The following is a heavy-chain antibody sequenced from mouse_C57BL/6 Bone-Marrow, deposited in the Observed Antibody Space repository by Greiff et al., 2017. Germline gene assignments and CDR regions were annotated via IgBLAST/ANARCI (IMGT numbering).Heavy chain of an antibody. CDR2: IHPNSGST. V-gene: IGHV1-64*01. J-gene: IGHJ4*01. Sequence: VQLQQPGAELVKPGASVKLSCKASGYTFTSYWMHWVKQRPGQGLEWIGMIHPNSGSTNYNEKFKSKATLTVDKSSSTAYMQLSSLTSEDSAVYYCARWTIYYDYDDAMDYWGQGTSVTVSS. CDR3: ARWTIYYDYDDAMDY. D-gene: IGHD2-4*01. CDR1: GYTFTSYW.